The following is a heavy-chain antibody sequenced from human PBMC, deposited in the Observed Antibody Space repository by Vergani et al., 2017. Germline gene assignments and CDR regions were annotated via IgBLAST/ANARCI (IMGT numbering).Heavy chain of an antibody. Sequence: QVQLQESGPGLVKSSETLSLTCSVSFDSIRNLYCNWFRQPPAKGLEWIGSIHYSENTNYNPSPKTRVTISVDTSKNQFSLTLTSVTAADTAVYYCASDTHSGQRADRWGQGILVTVTS. CDR2: IHYSENT. V-gene: IGHV4-59*11. D-gene: IGHD2-15*01. CDR1: FDSIRNLY. J-gene: IGHJ5*02. CDR3: ASDTHSGQRADR.